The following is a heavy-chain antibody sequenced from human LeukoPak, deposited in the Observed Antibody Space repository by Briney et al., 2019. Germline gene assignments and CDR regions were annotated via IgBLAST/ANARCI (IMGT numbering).Heavy chain of an antibody. J-gene: IGHJ4*01. CDR1: GGSISSSSYY. CDR2: IYYSGST. Sequence: PSETLSLTCTVSGGSISSSSYYWGWIRQPPGKGLEWIGSIYYSGSTYYNPSLKSRVTISVDTSKNQFSLKLSSVTAADTAVYYCVRSNYLNFDYWGHGTLVTVSS. CDR3: VRSNYLNFDY. V-gene: IGHV4-39*07. D-gene: IGHD5-24*01.